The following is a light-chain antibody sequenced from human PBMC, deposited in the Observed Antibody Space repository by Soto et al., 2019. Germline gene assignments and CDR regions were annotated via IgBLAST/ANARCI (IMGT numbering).Light chain of an antibody. CDR2: AAS. CDR3: QKYNSAPHT. V-gene: IGKV1-27*01. Sequence: DIQMTQSPSSLSASVGDRVTITCRASQGIYNYLAWYQQKPGKVPKLLIYAASTLQSGVPSRFSGSGSGTDFTLTINSLQPEDVATYYCQKYNSAPHTFGQGTKLEIQ. J-gene: IGKJ2*01. CDR1: QGIYNY.